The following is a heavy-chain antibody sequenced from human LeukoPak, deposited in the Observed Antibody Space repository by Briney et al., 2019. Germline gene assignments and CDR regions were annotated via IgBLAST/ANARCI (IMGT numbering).Heavy chain of an antibody. CDR1: GGSLSGYF. Sequence: SETLSLTCTVSGGSLSGYFWSSLRQPAGRGLQWIGRIYTSGNTKHNPSLKCRVTISVDTSKHQFSLILTSLHAADTALYYFSRDIAGSGWYEMGGNYFDYWGQGTLVTVSS. J-gene: IGHJ4*01. V-gene: IGHV4-4*07. D-gene: IGHD6-19*01. CDR3: SRDIAGSGWYEMGGNYFDY. CDR2: IYTSGNT.